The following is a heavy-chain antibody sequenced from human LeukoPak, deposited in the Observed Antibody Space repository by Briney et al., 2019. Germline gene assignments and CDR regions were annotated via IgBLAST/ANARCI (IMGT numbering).Heavy chain of an antibody. CDR3: AGEMAATSRAPGRYFDL. CDR2: ISSSSNYI. D-gene: IGHD5-24*01. J-gene: IGHJ2*01. CDR1: GFTFSSYS. Sequence: GGSLRLSCEASGFTFSSYSMNWVRQAPGKGLEWVSAISSSSNYIYYTDSVKGRFTISRDNAKYSLYLQMNSLTAEDTAVYYCAGEMAATSRAPGRYFDLWGRGTLVTVSS. V-gene: IGHV3-21*01.